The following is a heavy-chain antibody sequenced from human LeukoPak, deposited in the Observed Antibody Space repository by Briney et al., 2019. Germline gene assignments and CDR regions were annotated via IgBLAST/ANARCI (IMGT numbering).Heavy chain of an antibody. D-gene: IGHD3-22*01. CDR1: GGSISSYY. Sequence: SETLSLTCTVSGGSISSYYWSWIRQPPGKGLEWIGYIYYSGSTNYNPSLKSRVTISVDTSKNQFSLKLSSVTAADTAVYYCARGTEYYYDSSGYYLGVWFDPWGQGPLVTVSS. CDR3: ARGTEYYYDSSGYYLGVWFDP. CDR2: IYYSGST. V-gene: IGHV4-59*01. J-gene: IGHJ5*02.